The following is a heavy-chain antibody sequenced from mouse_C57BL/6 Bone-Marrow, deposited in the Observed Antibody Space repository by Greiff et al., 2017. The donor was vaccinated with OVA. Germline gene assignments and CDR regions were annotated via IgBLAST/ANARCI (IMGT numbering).Heavy chain of an antibody. CDR1: GYTFTRYG. Sequence: QVQLQQSGAELARPGASVKLSCKASGYTFTRYGISWVKQRTGQGLEWIGEIYPRSGNTYYNEKFKGKATLTADESSSTVYMELRSLTSEDSAVYFCASSYSGVDYWGQRTTLTIST. CDR3: ASSYSGVDY. V-gene: IGHV1-81*01. CDR2: IYPRSGNT. J-gene: IGHJ2*01. D-gene: IGHD1-2*01.